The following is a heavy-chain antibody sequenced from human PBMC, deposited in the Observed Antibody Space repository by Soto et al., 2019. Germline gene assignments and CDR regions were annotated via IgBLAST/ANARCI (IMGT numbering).Heavy chain of an antibody. CDR3: ARMSSAGTLNWFDR. V-gene: IGHV1-8*01. Sequence: ASVKVSCKASGYTFVNFDISWVRQAAGQGLEWLGWMNPGSGQTGYASKFQGRVAMTRDASTGTSRLELSSLTSGDTAVYYCARMSSAGTLNWFDRWGQGTLVTVSS. J-gene: IGHJ5*02. D-gene: IGHD6-13*01. CDR1: GYTFVNFD. CDR2: MNPGSGQT.